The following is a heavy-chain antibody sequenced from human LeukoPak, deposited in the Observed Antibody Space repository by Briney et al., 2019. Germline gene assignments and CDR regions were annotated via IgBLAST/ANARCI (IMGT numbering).Heavy chain of an antibody. Sequence: SETLSLTCAVYGGSFSGYYWSWIRQPPEKGLEWIGEINHSGSTNYNPSLKSRVTISVDTSKNQFSLKLSSVTAADTAVYYCARRYSSTMSWFDPWGQGTLVIVSS. D-gene: IGHD6-13*01. CDR2: INHSGST. CDR3: ARRYSSTMSWFDP. V-gene: IGHV4-34*01. J-gene: IGHJ5*02. CDR1: GGSFSGYY.